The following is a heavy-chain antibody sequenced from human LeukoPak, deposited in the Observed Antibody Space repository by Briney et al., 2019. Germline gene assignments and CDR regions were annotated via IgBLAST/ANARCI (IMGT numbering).Heavy chain of an antibody. V-gene: IGHV4-39*01. CDR3: ARHGGLVWSGYYAVYYGMDV. J-gene: IGHJ6*02. CDR1: GGSISSSSYY. CDR2: IYYSGST. Sequence: PSETLSLTCTVSGGSISSSSYYWGWIRQPPGKGLEWIGSIYYSGSTYYNPSLKSRVTISVDTSKNQFSLNLSSLTAADTAVYYCARHGGLVWSGYYAVYYGMDVWGQGTTVTVSS. D-gene: IGHD3-3*01.